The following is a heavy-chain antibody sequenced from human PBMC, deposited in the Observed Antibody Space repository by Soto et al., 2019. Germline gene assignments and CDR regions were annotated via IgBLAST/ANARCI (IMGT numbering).Heavy chain of an antibody. V-gene: IGHV4-59*01. D-gene: IGHD6-6*01. CDR2: VYYTGST. CDR1: GGSMSGYY. J-gene: IGHJ4*02. CDR3: ARSIAVPSGHIDH. Sequence: SETLSLTCRVSGGSMSGYYWSGVRLAPGKGLEWIGYVYYTGSTNYTPSLQSPVIISVDTSNKQFSLSLSLVTAADTAVYFCARSIAVPSGHIDHWGQGIRVTVSS.